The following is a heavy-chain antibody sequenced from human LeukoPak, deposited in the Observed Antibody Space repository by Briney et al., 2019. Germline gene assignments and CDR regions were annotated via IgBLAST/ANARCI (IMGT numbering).Heavy chain of an antibody. D-gene: IGHD2-15*01. CDR2: IYYSGST. J-gene: IGHJ4*02. CDR3: ARTYCRGGSCHFDY. Sequence: SETLSLTCTVSGGSISSYYWSWIRQPPGKGLEWIGYIYYSGSTDSNPSLKSRVTISVDTSKNQISLKLSSVTAADTAVYYCARTYCRGGSCHFDYWGQGTMVTVSS. V-gene: IGHV4-59*08. CDR1: GGSISSYY.